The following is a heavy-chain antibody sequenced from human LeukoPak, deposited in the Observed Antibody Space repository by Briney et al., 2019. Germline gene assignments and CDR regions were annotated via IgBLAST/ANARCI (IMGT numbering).Heavy chain of an antibody. CDR1: GFTFSSSG. CDR3: ARVGSTWYVGY. D-gene: IGHD6-13*01. Sequence: GGSLRLSCEASGFTFSSSGMHWVRQAPGKGLEWVANIKQDGSEKYYVDSVKGRFTISRDNAKNSLYLQMNSLRAEDTAVYYCARVGSTWYVGYWGQGTLVTVSS. V-gene: IGHV3-7*01. J-gene: IGHJ4*02. CDR2: IKQDGSEK.